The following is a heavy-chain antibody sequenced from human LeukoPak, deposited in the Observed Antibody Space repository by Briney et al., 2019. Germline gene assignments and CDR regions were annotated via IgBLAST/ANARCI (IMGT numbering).Heavy chain of an antibody. Sequence: SETLSLTCAVYGGSFSSYYWSWIRQPAGKGLEWIGRIYTSGSTNYNPSLKSRVTMSVDTSKNQFSLKLSSVTAADTAVYYCAREHLYYDFWGGPFDYWGQGTLVTVSS. V-gene: IGHV4-59*10. CDR2: IYTSGST. CDR1: GGSFSSYY. CDR3: AREHLYYDFWGGPFDY. J-gene: IGHJ4*02. D-gene: IGHD3-3*01.